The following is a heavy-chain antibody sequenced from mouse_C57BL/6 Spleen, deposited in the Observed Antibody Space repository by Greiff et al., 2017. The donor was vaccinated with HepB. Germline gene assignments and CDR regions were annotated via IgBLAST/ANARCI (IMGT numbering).Heavy chain of an antibody. CDR3: AKSYYGSKDWYFDV. CDR2: ISYSGST. D-gene: IGHD1-1*01. Sequence: EVQLQQSGPGMVKPSQSLSLTCTVTGYSITSGYDWHWIRHFPGNKLEWMGYISYSGSTNYNPSLKSRISITHDTSKNHFFLKLNSVTTEDTATYYCAKSYYGSKDWYFDVWGTGTTVTVSS. J-gene: IGHJ1*03. CDR1: GYSITSGYD. V-gene: IGHV3-1*01.